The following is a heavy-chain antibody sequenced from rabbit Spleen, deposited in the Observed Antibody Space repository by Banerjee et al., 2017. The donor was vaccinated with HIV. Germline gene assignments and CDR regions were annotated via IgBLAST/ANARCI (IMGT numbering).Heavy chain of an antibody. J-gene: IGHJ3*01. D-gene: IGHD7-1*01. CDR2: IYTGDGNT. V-gene: IGHV1S40*01. Sequence: QSLEESGGDLVKPGASLTLTCTASGFDFSGDYVCWVRQAPGKGPEWIACIYTGDGNTYYATWAEGRFTISKTSSTTVTLQMTSLTDADTATYFCARGVIGDRGYRNALTRLDVWGPGTLVTVS. CDR3: ARGVIGDRGYRNALTRLDV. CDR1: GFDFSGDY.